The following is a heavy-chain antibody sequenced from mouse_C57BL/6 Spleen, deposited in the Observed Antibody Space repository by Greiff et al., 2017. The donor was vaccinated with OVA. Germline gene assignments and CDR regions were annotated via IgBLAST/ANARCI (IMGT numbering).Heavy chain of an antibody. V-gene: IGHV1-50*01. CDR3: ARSLANWGGDY. J-gene: IGHJ2*01. CDR1: GYTFTSYW. CDR2: IDPSDSYT. D-gene: IGHD4-1*01. Sequence: VQLQESGAELVKPGASVKLSCKASGYTFTSYWMQWVKQRPGQGLEWIGEIDPSDSYTNYNQKFKGKATLTVDTSSSTAYMQLSSLTSEDSAVYYCARSLANWGGDYWGQGTTLTVSS.